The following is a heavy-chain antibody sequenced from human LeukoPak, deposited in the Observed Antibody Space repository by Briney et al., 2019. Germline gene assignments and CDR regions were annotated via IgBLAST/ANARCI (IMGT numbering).Heavy chain of an antibody. CDR1: GGSFSGYY. CDR2: INHSGST. Sequence: PSETLSLTCAVYGGSFSGYYWSWIRQPPGKGLEWIGEINHSGSTNYNPSLKSRVTISVDTSKNQFSLKLSSVTAADTAVYYCARGKWFDPWGQGTLVTVAS. CDR3: ARGKWFDP. J-gene: IGHJ5*02. V-gene: IGHV4-34*01.